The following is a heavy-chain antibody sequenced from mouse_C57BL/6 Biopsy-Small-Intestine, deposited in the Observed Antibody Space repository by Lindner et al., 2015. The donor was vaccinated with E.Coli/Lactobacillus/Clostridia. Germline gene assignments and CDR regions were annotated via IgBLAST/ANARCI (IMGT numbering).Heavy chain of an antibody. J-gene: IGHJ4*01. CDR3: ARDRLYAFDY. V-gene: IGHV1-7*01. CDR1: GYPFPTNG. CDR2: ISANSGNT. Sequence: SVKVSCKASGYPFPTNGISWVRQAPGQGLEWMGWISANSGNTNYAQKFQGRVTMTTETSTSTAYMELRSLRSDDTAVYYCARDRLYAFDYWGQGTLVTVSS.